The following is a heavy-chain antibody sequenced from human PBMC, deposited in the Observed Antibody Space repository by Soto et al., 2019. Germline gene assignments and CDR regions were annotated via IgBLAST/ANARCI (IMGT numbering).Heavy chain of an antibody. CDR1: GGSISSSSYY. V-gene: IGHV4-39*01. CDR3: ARLVVVVPAADWYFDL. CDR2: IYYSGST. J-gene: IGHJ2*01. Sequence: QLQLQESGPGLVKPSETLSLTCTVSGGSISSSSYYWGWIRQPPGKGLEWIGSIYYSGSTYYNPSLKSRVTISVDTSKNQFSLKLSSVTAADTAVYYCARLVVVVPAADWYFDLWGRGTLVTVSS. D-gene: IGHD2-2*01.